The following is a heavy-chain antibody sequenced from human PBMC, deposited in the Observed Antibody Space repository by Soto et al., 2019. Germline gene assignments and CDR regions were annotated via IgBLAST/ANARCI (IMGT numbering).Heavy chain of an antibody. CDR2: ISDSGGST. CDR1: GFTFSSYA. J-gene: IGHJ5*02. CDR3: AKEVVVGIAAAGSDP. D-gene: IGHD6-13*01. V-gene: IGHV3-23*01. Sequence: GGSLRLSCAASGFTFSSYAMSWVRQAPGKGLEWVSAISDSGGSTYYADSVKGRFTISRDNSKNTLYLQMNSLRAEDTAVYYCAKEVVVGIAAAGSDPWGQGTLVTVSS.